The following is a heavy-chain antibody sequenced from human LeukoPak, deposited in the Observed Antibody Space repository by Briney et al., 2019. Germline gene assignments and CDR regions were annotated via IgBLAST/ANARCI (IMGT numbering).Heavy chain of an antibody. CDR3: ARHTNDYGGYGDY. CDR2: IYPGDSDT. V-gene: IGHV5-51*01. CDR1: GYRFTSYW. J-gene: IGHJ4*02. D-gene: IGHD4-23*01. Sequence: GESLKISFKGSGYRFTSYWIGWVRQMPGKGLEWMGIIYPGDSDTRYSPSFQGQVTISADKSISAAHLQWSSLKASDTAMYYCARHTNDYGGYGDYWGQGTLVTVSS.